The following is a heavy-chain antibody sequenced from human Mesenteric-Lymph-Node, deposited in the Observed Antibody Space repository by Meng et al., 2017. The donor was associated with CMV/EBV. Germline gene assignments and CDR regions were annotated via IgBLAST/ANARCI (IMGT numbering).Heavy chain of an antibody. CDR2: IWYDGSNK. V-gene: IGHV3-30*02. CDR1: GFTFSNYG. CDR3: AKDRIAVAGPWYFDY. D-gene: IGHD6-19*01. J-gene: IGHJ4*02. Sequence: GESLKISCAASGFTFSNYGMHWVRQAPGKGLEWVAVIWYDGSNKYYADSVKGRFIISRDNSKNTLYLQMNSLRAEDTAVYYCAKDRIAVAGPWYFDYWGQGTLVTVSS.